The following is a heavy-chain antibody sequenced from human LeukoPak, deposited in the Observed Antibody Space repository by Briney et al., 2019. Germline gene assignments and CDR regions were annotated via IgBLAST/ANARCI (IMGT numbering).Heavy chain of an antibody. CDR2: IYYSGST. CDR1: GGSISSGGYY. Sequence: SETLSLTCTVSGGSISSGGYYWSWIRQHPGKGLEWIGYIYYSGSTYYNPSLKSRVTISVDTSKNQFSLKLSSVTAADTAVYYCARKITVVTRDAFDIWGQGTMVTVSS. CDR3: ARKITVVTRDAFDI. J-gene: IGHJ3*02. D-gene: IGHD4-23*01. V-gene: IGHV4-31*03.